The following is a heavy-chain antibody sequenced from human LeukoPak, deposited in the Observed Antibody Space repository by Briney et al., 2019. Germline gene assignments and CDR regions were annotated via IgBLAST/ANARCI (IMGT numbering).Heavy chain of an antibody. D-gene: IGHD2-15*01. CDR2: VNQDGSER. V-gene: IGHV3-7*01. Sequence: PGGSLRLSCAASGFTFSNYWMTWVRQAPGKGLEWVANVNQDGSERYYVNSVRGRFTISRDNAKNSLYLQMNSLRAEDTAVYYCARVACCYVKDAFDIWGQGTMVTVSS. CDR3: ARVACCYVKDAFDI. J-gene: IGHJ3*02. CDR1: GFTFSNYW.